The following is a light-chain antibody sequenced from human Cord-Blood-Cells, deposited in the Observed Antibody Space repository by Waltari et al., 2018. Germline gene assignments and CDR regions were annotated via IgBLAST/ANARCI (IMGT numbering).Light chain of an antibody. V-gene: IGLV3-19*01. J-gene: IGLJ2*01. CDR3: NSRDSSGNHVV. CDR1: SLRSYY. CDR2: GKN. Sequence: SSELTQDPAVSVALGQTVRITCHGDSLRSYYARWYQQKPGQAPVLFIYGKNNRPSGIPDRFSGSSSGNTASLTITGAQAEDEADYYCNSRDSSGNHVVFGGRTKLTVL.